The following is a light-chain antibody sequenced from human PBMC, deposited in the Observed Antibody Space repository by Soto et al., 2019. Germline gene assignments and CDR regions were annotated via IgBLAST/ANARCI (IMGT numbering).Light chain of an antibody. CDR2: ASS. CDR1: QEFSND. Sequence: AIQMTQSPASLSSSVGDRATISCRASQEFSNDLAWYQQKPGKAPKLLIYASSSIQSGVPSRFSGSGSGTDFTLTISSLEPEDFATYYCLQDYDYPLTFGGGTKVEIK. J-gene: IGKJ4*01. V-gene: IGKV1-6*01. CDR3: LQDYDYPLT.